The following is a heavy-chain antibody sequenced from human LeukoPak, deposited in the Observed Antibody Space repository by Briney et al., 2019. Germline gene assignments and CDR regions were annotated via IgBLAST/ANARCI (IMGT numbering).Heavy chain of an antibody. J-gene: IGHJ4*02. Sequence: GGSLRLSCAASGFAFSSYAMGWVRQAPGKGLEWVSAVSDGGGDTYYADSMKGRFTISRDNSKNTLYLQMNSLRAEDTAVYYCAKGAEDSGADFWSGYYYFDYWGQGTLVTVSS. V-gene: IGHV3-23*01. D-gene: IGHD3-3*01. CDR3: AKGAEDSGADFWSGYYYFDY. CDR2: VSDGGGDT. CDR1: GFAFSSYA.